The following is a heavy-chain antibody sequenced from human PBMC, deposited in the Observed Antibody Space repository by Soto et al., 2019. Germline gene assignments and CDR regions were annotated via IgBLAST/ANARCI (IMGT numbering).Heavy chain of an antibody. V-gene: IGHV4-30-4*01. Sequence: QVQLQESSHGLVKPSQTLSLTFTVSGGSISSGDYYWSWIRQPPGKGLEWIGSIYDSGSTYYNPSLKSRVTISVDGIKNRFCLKLSSVTAAHTAVYYCARAVGITMFREYLYYFDYWGRGTLVTVSS. D-gene: IGHD3-10*02. CDR3: ARAVGITMFREYLYYFDY. CDR1: GGSISSGDYY. CDR2: IYDSGST. J-gene: IGHJ4*02.